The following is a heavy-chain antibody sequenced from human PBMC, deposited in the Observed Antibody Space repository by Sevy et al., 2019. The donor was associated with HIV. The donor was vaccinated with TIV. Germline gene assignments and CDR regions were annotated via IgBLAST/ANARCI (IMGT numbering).Heavy chain of an antibody. J-gene: IGHJ4*02. CDR3: ARGYIAAAASLDY. CDR1: GYTFTGYY. D-gene: IGHD6-13*01. Sequence: ASVKVSCKASGYTFTGYYMHWVRQAPGQGLEWMGWINPNRGGTNYAQKFQGSVTMTRDTSISTAYMERSRLRSDDTAVYYCARGYIAAAASLDYWGQGTLVTVSS. CDR2: INPNRGGT. V-gene: IGHV1-2*02.